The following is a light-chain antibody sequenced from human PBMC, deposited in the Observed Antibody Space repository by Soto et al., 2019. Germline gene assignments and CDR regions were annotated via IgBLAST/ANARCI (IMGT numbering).Light chain of an antibody. CDR1: QSVTVW. CDR2: DDS. Sequence: DIQMTQSPSTLSASVGDRVTITCRASQSVTVWLAWYQQKPGKAPRLLIYDDSRLESGVPSRFSGSASGTEVTLTISSLQPDDFATYYCHQYSGSPPTFGQGTKVEF. CDR3: HQYSGSPPT. J-gene: IGKJ1*01. V-gene: IGKV1-5*01.